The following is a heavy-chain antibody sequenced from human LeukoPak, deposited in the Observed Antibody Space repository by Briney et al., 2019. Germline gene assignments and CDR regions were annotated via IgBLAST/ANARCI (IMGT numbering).Heavy chain of an antibody. V-gene: IGHV5-51*01. CDR3: AWRKYFSTWFEP. Sequence: PGESLKISCKGSGYSFTTYWIGWVRQVPGKGLEWMGIIYPGTSDTQYTPPFQGQVTISVDKSTSTACLQWSSLKASDTAMYYCAWRKYFSTWFEPWGQGTLVTVSS. CDR2: IYPGTSDT. CDR1: GYSFTTYW. J-gene: IGHJ5*02. D-gene: IGHD1-14*01.